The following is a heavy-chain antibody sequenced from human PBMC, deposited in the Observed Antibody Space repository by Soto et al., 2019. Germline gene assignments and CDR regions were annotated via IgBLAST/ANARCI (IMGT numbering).Heavy chain of an antibody. D-gene: IGHD6-13*01. CDR3: AHSVAAAGIDY. V-gene: IGHV2-5*02. CDR2: IYWDDDK. J-gene: IGHJ4*02. Sequence: SGPTLVKPTQTLTLTCTFSGFSLSTSGVGVGWIRQPPGKALEWLALIYWDDDKRYSPSLKSRLTITKDTSKNQVVLTMTNMDPVDTATYYCAHSVAAAGIDYWGQGTLVTVSS. CDR1: GFSLSTSGVG.